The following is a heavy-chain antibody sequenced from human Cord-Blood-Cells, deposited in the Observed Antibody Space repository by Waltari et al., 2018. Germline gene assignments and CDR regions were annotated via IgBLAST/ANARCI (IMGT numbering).Heavy chain of an antibody. V-gene: IGHV1-3*01. CDR1: GYPFSSYD. CDR3: ASEVAAAGTGDY. CDR2: INAGNGNT. Sequence: QVQLVPSGAEGKKPGAPVKVSCKASGYPFSSYDMHWVRQAPGQRLEWMGWINAGNGNTKYSQKFQGRVTITRDTSASTAYMELSSLRSEDTAVYYCASEVAAAGTGDYWGQGTLVTVSS. J-gene: IGHJ4*02. D-gene: IGHD6-13*01.